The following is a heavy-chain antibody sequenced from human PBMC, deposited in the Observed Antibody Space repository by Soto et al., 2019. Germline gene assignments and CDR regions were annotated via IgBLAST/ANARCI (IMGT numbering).Heavy chain of an antibody. J-gene: IGHJ5*02. CDR3: ARGEWLGERRFDP. D-gene: IGHD3-16*01. CDR2: IYYSGST. Sequence: QVQLQESGPGRVKHSQTLCLTCTVSGGSISSDGYYWSWIRQHPGKGLEWIGYIYYSGSTYYNPSLKSRVTISVDTSKNQFSLKLSSVTAADTAVYYCARGEWLGERRFDPWGQGTLVTVSS. V-gene: IGHV4-31*03. CDR1: GGSISSDGYY.